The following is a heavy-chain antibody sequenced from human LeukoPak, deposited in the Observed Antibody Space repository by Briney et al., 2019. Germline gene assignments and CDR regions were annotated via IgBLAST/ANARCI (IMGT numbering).Heavy chain of an antibody. D-gene: IGHD3-9*01. Sequence: GGSLRLSCAASGFTVSSNFMSWVRLAPGKGLECVSVIYIDGKAFYAESVKGRFTISRDNSKNTLYLQMNSLRPEDTAVYYCAREGRYDILTAYYPLNNWGQGARVTVSS. V-gene: IGHV3-66*02. CDR1: GFTVSSNF. CDR2: IYIDGKA. CDR3: AREGRYDILTAYYPLNN. J-gene: IGHJ4*02.